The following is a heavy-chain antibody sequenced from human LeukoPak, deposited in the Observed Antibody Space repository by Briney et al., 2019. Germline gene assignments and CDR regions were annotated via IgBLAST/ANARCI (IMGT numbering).Heavy chain of an antibody. J-gene: IGHJ6*02. CDR2: ISSSGSTI. D-gene: IGHD3-10*01. CDR3: ARDPDTMVRSYYYGMDV. Sequence: GGSLRLSCAASGFTFSDYYMSWIRQAPGKGLEWVSYISSSGSTIYYAASVKGRFTISRDNAKNSLYLQMNSLRAEDTAVYYCARDPDTMVRSYYYGMDVWGQGTTVTVSS. CDR1: GFTFSDYY. V-gene: IGHV3-11*01.